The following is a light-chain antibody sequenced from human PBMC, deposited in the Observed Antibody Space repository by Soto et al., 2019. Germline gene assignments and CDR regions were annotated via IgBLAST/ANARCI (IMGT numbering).Light chain of an antibody. CDR3: SSYTYSDNFYV. CDR1: SSDIGGHDY. CDR2: EVS. V-gene: IGLV2-14*01. Sequence: QSALTQPASVSGSPGQSITISCNGTSSDIGGHDYVSWYQQQLGKAPNLTIFEVSNRPSGVSNRSSGSKSGNTASLTISGLQAEDEADYYCSSYTYSDNFYVFGSGTKVTVL. J-gene: IGLJ1*01.